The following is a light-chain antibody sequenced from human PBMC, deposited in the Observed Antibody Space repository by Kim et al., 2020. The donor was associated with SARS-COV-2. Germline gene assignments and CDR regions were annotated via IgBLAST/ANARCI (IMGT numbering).Light chain of an antibody. V-gene: IGLV2-14*01. CDR3: NSYTRRDTYV. CDR1: SSDIGDYDY. J-gene: IGLJ1*01. CDR2: DVN. Sequence: QSALTQPASVSGSPGQSITISCTGTSSDIGDYDYVSWYRQNPGKAPKLMIYDVNKRPSGVSNRFSGSKSGNTASLTISGLQAEDEADYYCNSYTRRDTYVFGTGTKVTVL.